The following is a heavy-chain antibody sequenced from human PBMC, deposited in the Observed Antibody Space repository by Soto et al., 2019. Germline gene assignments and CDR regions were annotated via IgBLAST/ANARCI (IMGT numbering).Heavy chain of an antibody. CDR1: GGSVSSGSYY. CDR2: IYYSGST. CDR3: ARDPVRGYSHVDYYYYGMDV. V-gene: IGHV4-61*01. J-gene: IGHJ6*02. Sequence: PSETLSLTCTVSGGSVSSGSYYWSWIRQPPGKGLEWIGYIYYSGSTNYNPSLKSRVTISVDTSKNQFSLKLSSVTAADTAVYYCARDPVRGYSHVDYYYYGMDVWGQGTTVTVSS. D-gene: IGHD5-18*01.